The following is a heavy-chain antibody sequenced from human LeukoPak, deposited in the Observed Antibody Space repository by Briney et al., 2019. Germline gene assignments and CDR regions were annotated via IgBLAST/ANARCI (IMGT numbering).Heavy chain of an antibody. CDR1: GASISSYY. J-gene: IGHJ5*02. CDR3: ARWATKVRGVSWFDP. V-gene: IGHV4-59*01. CDR2: IFYSGTT. D-gene: IGHD3-10*01. Sequence: PSETLSLTCTVSGASISSYYWSWIRQPPGKGLEWIGFIFYSGTTNYNPSLKGRVTMSVDTSKNHFSLKLNSVTAADTAVYYCARWATKVRGVSWFDPWGQGTPVTVSS.